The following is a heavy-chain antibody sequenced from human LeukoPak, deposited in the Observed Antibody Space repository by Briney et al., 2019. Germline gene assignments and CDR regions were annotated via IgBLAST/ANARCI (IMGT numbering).Heavy chain of an antibody. CDR3: VRSGYSGYLDY. CDR1: GDTVSSINAA. D-gene: IGHD5-12*01. J-gene: IGHJ4*02. Sequence: SQPLSLTCAISGDTVSSINAAWNRIRQSPSRGLEWLGRTHYRSKWYNHYAVSVKSRITINPDTSKNQFSLQLNSVTPDDTAVYYCVRSGYSGYLDYWGQGTLVTVSS. V-gene: IGHV6-1*01. CDR2: THYRSKWYN.